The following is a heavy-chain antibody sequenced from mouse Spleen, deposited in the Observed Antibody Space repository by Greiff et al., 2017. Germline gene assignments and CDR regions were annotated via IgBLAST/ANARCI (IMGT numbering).Heavy chain of an antibody. J-gene: IGHJ4*01. CDR2: IYPGDGDT. V-gene: IGHV1-82*01. D-gene: IGHD1-1*01. Sequence: QVQLKESGPELVKPGASVKISCKASGYAFSSSWMNWVKQRPGKGLEWIGRIYPGDGDTNYNGKFKGKATLTADKSSSTAYMQLSSLTSEDSAVYFCARGGLLLYYYAMDYWGQGTSVTVSS. CDR1: GYAFSSSW. CDR3: ARGGLLLYYYAMDY.